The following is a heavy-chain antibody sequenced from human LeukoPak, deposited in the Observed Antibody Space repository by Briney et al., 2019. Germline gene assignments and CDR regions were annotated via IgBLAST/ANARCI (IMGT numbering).Heavy chain of an antibody. D-gene: IGHD4-17*01. CDR2: IIPILGIA. Sequence: SVKVSCKASGYTFTSYYMHWVRQAPGQGLEWMGRIIPILGIANYAQKFQGRVTITADKSTSTAYMELSSLRSEDTAVYYCARDGLRRDAFDIWGQGTMVTVSS. CDR1: GYTFTSYY. J-gene: IGHJ3*02. CDR3: ARDGLRRDAFDI. V-gene: IGHV1-69*04.